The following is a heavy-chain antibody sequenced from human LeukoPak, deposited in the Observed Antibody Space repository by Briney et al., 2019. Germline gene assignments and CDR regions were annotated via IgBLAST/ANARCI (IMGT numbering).Heavy chain of an antibody. D-gene: IGHD3-22*01. CDR2: IQYDGTHK. V-gene: IGHV3-7*01. Sequence: PGGSPRLSCAASGFTFSTYGMQWVRQVPGKGLEWVANIQYDGTHKFYADSVKGRFTISRDNAKNSLFLEMNSLRADDTAVYFCASSHDSSGNDWGQGTLVTVSS. CDR1: GFTFSTYG. J-gene: IGHJ4*02. CDR3: ASSHDSSGND.